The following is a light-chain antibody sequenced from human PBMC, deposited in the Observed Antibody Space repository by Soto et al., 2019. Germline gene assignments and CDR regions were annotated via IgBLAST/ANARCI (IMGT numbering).Light chain of an antibody. CDR3: QQSSSSPPIT. Sequence: DIQLTQSPSSLSASLGDRVTISCRASQNIDNYLHWYQQKSGKAPEALIYAASSLRDGVSSRFSGSGYGTEFTLTINNLQPEDCATYYCQQSSSSPPITFGQGTRLDI. CDR2: AAS. CDR1: QNIDNY. J-gene: IGKJ5*01. V-gene: IGKV1-39*01.